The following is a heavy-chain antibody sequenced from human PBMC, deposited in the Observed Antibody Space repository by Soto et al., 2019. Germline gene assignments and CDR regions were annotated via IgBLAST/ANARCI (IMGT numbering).Heavy chain of an antibody. Sequence: KTSETLSLTCTVSGGSISSSSYYWGWIRQPPGKGLEWIGSIYYSGSTYYNPSLKSRVTISVDTSKNQFSLKLSSVTAADTAVYYCARQIVGARGFRDYYYGMDVWGQGTTVTVSS. D-gene: IGHD1-26*01. J-gene: IGHJ6*02. CDR2: IYYSGST. CDR1: GGSISSSSYY. V-gene: IGHV4-39*01. CDR3: ARQIVGARGFRDYYYGMDV.